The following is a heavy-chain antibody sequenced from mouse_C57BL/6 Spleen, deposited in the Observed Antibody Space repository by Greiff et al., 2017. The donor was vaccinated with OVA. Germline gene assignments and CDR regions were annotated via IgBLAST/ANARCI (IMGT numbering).Heavy chain of an antibody. J-gene: IGHJ4*01. V-gene: IGHV1-81*01. CDR2: IYPRSGNT. CDR3: ARYPITTVVATDAMDY. CDR1: GYTFTSYG. Sequence: VKLQESGAELARPGASVKLSCKASGYTFTSYGISWVKQRTGQGLEWIGEIYPRSGNTYYNEKFKGKATLTADKSSSTAYMELRSLTSEDSAVYFCARYPITTVVATDAMDYWGQGTSVTVSS. D-gene: IGHD1-1*01.